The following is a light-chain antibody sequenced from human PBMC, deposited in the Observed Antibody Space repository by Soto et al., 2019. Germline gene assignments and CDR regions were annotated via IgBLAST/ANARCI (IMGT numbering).Light chain of an antibody. CDR1: QSVSSN. J-gene: IGKJ1*01. Sequence: EILITQSPATLSVSPGERATLSCRASQSVSSNLAWYQQKPGQAPRLLIYGASTRATGIPARFSGSGSGTEFTLTISSLQSEDFAVYYCQQYNNWPPRTFGQGTKVDIK. V-gene: IGKV3-15*01. CDR2: GAS. CDR3: QQYNNWPPRT.